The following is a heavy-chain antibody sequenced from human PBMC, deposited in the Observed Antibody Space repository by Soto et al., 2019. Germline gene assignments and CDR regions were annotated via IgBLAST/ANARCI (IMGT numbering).Heavy chain of an antibody. CDR2: IKHSGST. CDR3: ASGAIAAAGTSRAFDI. D-gene: IGHD6-13*01. V-gene: IGHV4-34*01. Sequence: SETLSLTCAVYGGSFSGYYWSWIRQPPGKGLEWVGEIKHSGSTNYNPSLKSRVTISVDTSKNQFSLKLSFVTAAETAVYYCASGAIAAAGTSRAFDIWGQGTMVTV. CDR1: GGSFSGYY. J-gene: IGHJ3*02.